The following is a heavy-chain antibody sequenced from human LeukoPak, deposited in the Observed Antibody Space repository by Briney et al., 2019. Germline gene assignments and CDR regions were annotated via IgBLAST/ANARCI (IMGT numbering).Heavy chain of an antibody. V-gene: IGHV3-30*02. CDR1: GFTFSSYG. CDR3: ASPLGGYLVGWCY. J-gene: IGHJ4*02. Sequence: GGSLRLSCAASGFTFSSYGMHWVRQAPGKGLEWVAFIRYDGSNKYYADSVKGRFTISRDNSKNTLYLQMNSLRAEDTAVYYCASPLGGYLVGWCYWGQGTLVTVSS. CDR2: IRYDGSNK. D-gene: IGHD3-22*01.